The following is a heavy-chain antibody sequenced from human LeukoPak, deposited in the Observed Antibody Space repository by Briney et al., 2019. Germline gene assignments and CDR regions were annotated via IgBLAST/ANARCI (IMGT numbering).Heavy chain of an antibody. V-gene: IGHV3-23*01. CDR1: GFTLSSYA. J-gene: IGHJ4*02. Sequence: GGSLRLSCAASGFTLSSYAMSWVRQAPGKGLEWVSAISGSGGSADYADSVKGRLTISRDNSENTLYLQMNSLRAEDTAVYYCAKAGSSGWFYFDYWGQGTLVTVSS. CDR3: AKAGSSGWFYFDY. CDR2: ISGSGGSA. D-gene: IGHD6-19*01.